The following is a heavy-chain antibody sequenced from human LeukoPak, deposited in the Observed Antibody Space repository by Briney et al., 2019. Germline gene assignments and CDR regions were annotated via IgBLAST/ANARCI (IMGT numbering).Heavy chain of an antibody. CDR3: ARKNQQWLVWSGAFDI. V-gene: IGHV4-38-2*01. CDR1: GYSISSGYY. Sequence: SEILSLTCAVSGYSISSGYYWGWIRQPPGKGLEWIGSIYHSGSTYYNPSLKSRVTISVDTSKNQFSLKLSSVTAADTAVYYCARKNQQWLVWSGAFDIWGQGTMVTVSS. J-gene: IGHJ3*02. D-gene: IGHD6-19*01. CDR2: IYHSGST.